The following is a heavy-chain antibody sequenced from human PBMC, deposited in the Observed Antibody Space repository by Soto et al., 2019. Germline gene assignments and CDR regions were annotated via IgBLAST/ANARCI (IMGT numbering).Heavy chain of an antibody. D-gene: IGHD3-22*01. Sequence: QVQLVESGGGVVQPGRSLRLSCAASGFTFSSYGMHWVRQAPGKGLEWVAAISYDGSNKYYTDSVQGRFTISRDNSKNTVHLQMNSLRTEETAAYYCAKDTYYHDSSGYYVFDSWGQGTLVTVSS. V-gene: IGHV3-30*18. CDR3: AKDTYYHDSSGYYVFDS. CDR1: GFTFSSYG. J-gene: IGHJ4*01. CDR2: ISYDGSNK.